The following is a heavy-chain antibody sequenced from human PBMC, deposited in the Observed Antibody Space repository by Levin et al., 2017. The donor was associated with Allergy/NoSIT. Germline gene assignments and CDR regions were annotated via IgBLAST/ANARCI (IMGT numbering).Heavy chain of an antibody. CDR1: GFTFSNYW. D-gene: IGHD5-12*01. V-gene: IGHV3-74*01. CDR2: INGDGSRT. CDR3: AREGADSSYDSLFVY. J-gene: IGHJ4*02. Sequence: GGSLRLSCAASGFTFSNYWMHWVRQAPGKGLVWVSSINGDGSRTNYADSVQGRFTISRDNAKNTLYLQMNSVRAEDTAVYYCAREGADSSYDSLFVYWGQGTLLTVSS.